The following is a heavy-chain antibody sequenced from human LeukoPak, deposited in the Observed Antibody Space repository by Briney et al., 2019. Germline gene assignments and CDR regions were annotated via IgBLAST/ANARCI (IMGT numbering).Heavy chain of an antibody. J-gene: IGHJ4*02. CDR1: GFTFSNYW. D-gene: IGHD5-12*01. Sequence: GGSLRLSCAASGFTFSNYWMSWVRQAPGKGLEWVANIKQDGSEKYYVDSVKGRFTISRDNAKNSLYLQMNSLKAEDTAVYYCARSGYGPSFYFDYWGQGTLVTVSS. CDR3: ARSGYGPSFYFDY. CDR2: IKQDGSEK. V-gene: IGHV3-7*01.